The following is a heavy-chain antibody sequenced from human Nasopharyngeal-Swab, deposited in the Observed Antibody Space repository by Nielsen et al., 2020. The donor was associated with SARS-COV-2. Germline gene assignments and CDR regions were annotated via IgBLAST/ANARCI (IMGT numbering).Heavy chain of an antibody. V-gene: IGHV3-15*01. CDR1: GFTFSNAW. CDR3: SWQWLARGYFQH. J-gene: IGHJ1*01. D-gene: IGHD6-19*01. Sequence: GGSLRLSCAASGFTFSNAWMVWVRQAPGKGLEWVGRIKNKADGGTTDYAAPVKGRFTISRDDSKNTIYLQMNSLKTEDTAVYYCSWQWLARGYFQHWGQGTLVTVSS. CDR2: IKNKADGGTT.